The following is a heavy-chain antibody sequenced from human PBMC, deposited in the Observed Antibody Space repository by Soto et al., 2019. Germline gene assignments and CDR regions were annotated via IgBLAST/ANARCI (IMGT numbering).Heavy chain of an antibody. CDR3: ARRYGGNFDY. V-gene: IGHV4-59*01. CDR1: GGSISNSY. Sequence: SETLSLTCTVSGGSISNSYWSWIRQSPGKGLEWIGYIYSSGSTNYNPSLKSRVTISLDTSKNQFSLKLSSVTAADTAVYYCARRYGGNFDYWGQGTLVTVSS. D-gene: IGHD1-26*01. J-gene: IGHJ4*02. CDR2: IYSSGST.